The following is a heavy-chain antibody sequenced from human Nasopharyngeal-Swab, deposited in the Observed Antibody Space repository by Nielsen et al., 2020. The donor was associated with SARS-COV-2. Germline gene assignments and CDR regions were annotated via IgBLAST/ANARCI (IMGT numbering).Heavy chain of an antibody. CDR2: LYWDDDN. CDR3: VHSTGWRLDY. Sequence: SGPTLVQPSQTLTLTCTFSGFSLSTSKVGVSWVRQLPGKALGWLALLYWDDDNRYNPSLKSRITITKDTSKNHVVLTMTNMDPVDTATYFCVHSTGWRLDYWGQGTLVTVSS. CDR1: GFSLSTSKVG. J-gene: IGHJ4*02. V-gene: IGHV2-5*02. D-gene: IGHD6-19*01.